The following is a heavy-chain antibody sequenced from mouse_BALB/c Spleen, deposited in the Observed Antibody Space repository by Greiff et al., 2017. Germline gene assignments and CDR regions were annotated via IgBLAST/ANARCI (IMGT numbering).Heavy chain of an antibody. J-gene: IGHJ4*01. CDR2: ISDGGSYT. D-gene: IGHD2-10*02. Sequence: DVKLVESGGGLVKPGGSLKLSCAASGFTFSDYYMYWVRQTPEKRLEWVATISDGGSYTYYPDSVKGRFTISRDNAKNNLYLQMSSLKSEDTAMYYCARDPSMVTTNYAMDYWGQGTSVTVSS. CDR3: ARDPSMVTTNYAMDY. CDR1: GFTFSDYY. V-gene: IGHV5-4*02.